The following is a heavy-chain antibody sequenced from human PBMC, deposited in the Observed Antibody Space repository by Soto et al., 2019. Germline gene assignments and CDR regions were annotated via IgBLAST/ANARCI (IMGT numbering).Heavy chain of an antibody. CDR2: ISSSSSTI. CDR1: GFTFSSYS. V-gene: IGHV3-48*02. J-gene: IGHJ5*02. CDR3: ARVAVVVVADGNWFDP. Sequence: GGSLRLSCAASGFTFSSYSMNWVRQAPGKGLEWVSYISSSSSTIYYADSVKGRFTISRDNAKNSLYLQMNSLRDEDTAVYYCARVAVVVVADGNWFDPWGQGTLVTVSS. D-gene: IGHD2-15*01.